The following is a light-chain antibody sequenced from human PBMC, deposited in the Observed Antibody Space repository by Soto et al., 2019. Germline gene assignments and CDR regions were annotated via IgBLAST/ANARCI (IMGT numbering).Light chain of an antibody. CDR2: GAS. V-gene: IGKV3-20*01. CDR3: QQYGSSPWT. CDR1: QSVRSNY. J-gene: IGKJ1*01. Sequence: EIVLTQSPGTLSLSSGARATLSCRASQSVRSNYLAWYRQTPGQAPRLLIYGASNRATGIPDRFSGSGSGTDFTLIISRLEPEDFALYYCQQYGSSPWTFGQGTKVEIK.